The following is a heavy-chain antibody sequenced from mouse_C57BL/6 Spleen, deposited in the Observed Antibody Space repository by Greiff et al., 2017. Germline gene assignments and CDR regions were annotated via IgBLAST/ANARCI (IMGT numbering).Heavy chain of an antibody. Sequence: QVQLQQPGAELVKPGASVQLSCKASGYTFTSYWMQWVKQRPGQGLEWIGETDPSDSYTKYDQKFKGKATLTVDTSSSTAYRQLSSLTSEDTAVYYCARGGKLNPYYWGQGTTLTVSS. CDR3: ARGGKLNPYY. J-gene: IGHJ2*01. CDR1: GYTFTSYW. CDR2: TDPSDSYT. V-gene: IGHV1-50*01. D-gene: IGHD1-1*01.